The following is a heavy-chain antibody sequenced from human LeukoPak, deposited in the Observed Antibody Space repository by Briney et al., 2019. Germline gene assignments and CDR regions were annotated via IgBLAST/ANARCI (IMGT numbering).Heavy chain of an antibody. V-gene: IGHV4-61*08. CDR2: IYYSGST. D-gene: IGHD3-10*01. CDR1: GGSISSGDYY. Sequence: PSETLSLTCSVSGGSISSGDYYWSWIRQPPGKGLEWIGYIYYSGSTNYNPSLKSRVTISVDTSKNQFSLKLSSVTAADTAVYYCARVSVGYYGSGSYYTLDYWGQGTLVTVSS. CDR3: ARVSVGYYGSGSYYTLDY. J-gene: IGHJ4*02.